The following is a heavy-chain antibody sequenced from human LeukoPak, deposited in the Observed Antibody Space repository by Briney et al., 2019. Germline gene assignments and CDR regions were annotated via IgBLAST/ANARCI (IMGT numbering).Heavy chain of an antibody. Sequence: SETLSLTCTVSGYSISSGYYWGWIRQPPGKGLERIGSIYHSGSTYYNPSLKSRVTISVDTSKNQFSLKLSSVTAADTAVYYCARDPGSGWYPTYFDYWGQGTLVTVSS. D-gene: IGHD6-19*01. J-gene: IGHJ4*02. CDR1: GYSISSGYY. V-gene: IGHV4-38-2*02. CDR2: IYHSGST. CDR3: ARDPGSGWYPTYFDY.